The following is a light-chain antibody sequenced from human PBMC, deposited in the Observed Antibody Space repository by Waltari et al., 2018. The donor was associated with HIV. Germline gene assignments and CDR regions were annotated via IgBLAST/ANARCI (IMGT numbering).Light chain of an antibody. CDR3: AVWDDSLSGLWV. CDR2: RNN. CDR1: TSNIGKNY. Sequence: QSVLTQPPSTSGTPGQRVVISCSGRTSNIGKNYVCWYRQFPGTAPKLLSYRNNQRPSGVPDRFSGSKSGTSASLAISGLRSEDEADYFCAVWDDSLSGLWVFGGGTKLTVL. V-gene: IGLV1-47*01. J-gene: IGLJ3*02.